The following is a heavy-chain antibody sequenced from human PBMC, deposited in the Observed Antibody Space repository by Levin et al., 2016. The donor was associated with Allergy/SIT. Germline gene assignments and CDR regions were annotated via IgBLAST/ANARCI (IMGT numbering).Heavy chain of an antibody. D-gene: IGHD3-22*01. V-gene: IGHV1-69*06. CDR1: GGTFSSYA. CDR2: IIPIFGTA. CDR3: ARALHVRYYYDSIHP. J-gene: IGHJ5*02. Sequence: SVKVSCKASGGTFSSYAISWVRQAPGQGLEWMGGIIPIFGTANYAQKFQGRVTITADKSTSTAYMELSSLRSEDTAVYYCARALHVRYYYDSIHPWGQGTLVTVSS.